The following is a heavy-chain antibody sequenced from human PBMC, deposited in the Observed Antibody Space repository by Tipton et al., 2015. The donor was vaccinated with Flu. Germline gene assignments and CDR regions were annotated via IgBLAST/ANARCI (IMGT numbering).Heavy chain of an antibody. D-gene: IGHD4-11*01. CDR1: GDSIASDYY. V-gene: IGHV4-38-2*01. CDR2: IHHTGTT. CDR3: ARRDYSNYVSVPKNWFDS. Sequence: LRLSCSISGDSIASDYYWGWIRQPPGKGLEWIGNIHHTGTTYYNPSLRSRVNIIRDRSKNQFSLNLSFVTAADTAVYYRARRDYSNYVSVPKNWFDSWGQGILVTVSS. J-gene: IGHJ5*01.